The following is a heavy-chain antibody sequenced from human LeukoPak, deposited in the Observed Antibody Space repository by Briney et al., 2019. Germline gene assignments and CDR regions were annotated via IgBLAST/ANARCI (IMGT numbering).Heavy chain of an antibody. V-gene: IGHV4-39*01. Sequence: SETLSLTCTLSGGSSSSSSYYWGWILHPPGNGLEWFGSMYYCGSTYYNPPLKGRFTIYVDTSKNQFSLKLSSVTAADTAVYYCARGGRGPVGYSSSWYRSPYFFEHWGRGTLVTVSS. J-gene: IGHJ4*02. CDR2: MYYCGST. CDR3: ARGGRGPVGYSSSWYRSPYFFEH. D-gene: IGHD6-13*01. CDR1: GGSSSSSSYY.